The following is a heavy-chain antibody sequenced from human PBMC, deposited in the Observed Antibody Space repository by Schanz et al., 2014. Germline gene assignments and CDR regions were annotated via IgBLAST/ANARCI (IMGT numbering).Heavy chain of an antibody. CDR3: ATNSPFRMVRGSNAFDA. CDR2: IIPILGIT. CDR1: GGTFSSYT. D-gene: IGHD3-10*01. Sequence: QVQLVQSGAEVMKPGSSVKVSCKASGGTFSSYTINWVRQAPGQGLEWMGRIIPILGITNVAQTFQDRVTITADKSTSTAYMELSSLRSGDTAVYYCATNSPFRMVRGSNAFDAWGQGTMVTVSS. V-gene: IGHV1-69*02. J-gene: IGHJ3*01.